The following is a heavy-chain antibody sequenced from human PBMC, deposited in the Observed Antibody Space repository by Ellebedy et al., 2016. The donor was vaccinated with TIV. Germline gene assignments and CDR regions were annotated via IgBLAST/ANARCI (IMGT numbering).Heavy chain of an antibody. D-gene: IGHD2-15*01. J-gene: IGHJ6*02. Sequence: GRFTLSRDNAKNSLFLQMNSLRAEDTAVYYCARGYCSGGNCYRFNYYGMDVWGQGTTVTVSS. V-gene: IGHV3-7*04. CDR3: ARGYCSGGNCYRFNYYGMDV.